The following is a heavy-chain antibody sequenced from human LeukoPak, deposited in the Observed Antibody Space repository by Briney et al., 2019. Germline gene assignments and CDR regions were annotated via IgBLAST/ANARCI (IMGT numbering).Heavy chain of an antibody. CDR1: GGSFSGYY. D-gene: IGHD6-13*01. V-gene: IGHV4-34*01. Sequence: SETLSLTCAVYGGSFSGYYWSWIRQPPGKGLEWIGEINHSGSTNYNPSLKSRVTISVDTSKNQFSLKLSSVTAADTAVYYCARGRVYVGSSSWYYWGQGTLVTVSS. J-gene: IGHJ4*02. CDR2: INHSGST. CDR3: ARGRVYVGSSSWYY.